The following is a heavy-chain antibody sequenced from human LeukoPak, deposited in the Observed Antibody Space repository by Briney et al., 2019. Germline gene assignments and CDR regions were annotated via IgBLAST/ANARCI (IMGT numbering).Heavy chain of an antibody. Sequence: GGSLRLSCAASGFTFTNAWMNWVRQARAKGLDWVGRIKRVIKGATVDYGAPVKGRFTISRDDSRNTLYLQMSSLRTEDTAVYSCTSYPPGYCSSPSCYAYMDVWGKGTTVTVSS. V-gene: IGHV3-15*01. D-gene: IGHD2-2*01. CDR1: GFTFTNAW. J-gene: IGHJ6*03. CDR3: TSYPPGYCSSPSCYAYMDV. CDR2: IKRVIKGATV.